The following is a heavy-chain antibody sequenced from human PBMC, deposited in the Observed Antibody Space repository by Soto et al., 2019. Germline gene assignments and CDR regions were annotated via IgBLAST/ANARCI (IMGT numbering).Heavy chain of an antibody. D-gene: IGHD1-1*01. CDR3: ATWHEREHAYDV. CDR2: LYDVDGS. J-gene: IGHJ3*01. V-gene: IGHV3-66*01. Sequence: VQLVESGGGVVQPGRSLRLSCEASGFTFRNYDMHWVRQRPGKGLEWVSALYDVDGSFYADSVKGRFTTSSDSSKTTVYLQMNDLRPDDTAVYYCATWHEREHAYDVWGQGTTVTVSS. CDR1: GFTFRNYD.